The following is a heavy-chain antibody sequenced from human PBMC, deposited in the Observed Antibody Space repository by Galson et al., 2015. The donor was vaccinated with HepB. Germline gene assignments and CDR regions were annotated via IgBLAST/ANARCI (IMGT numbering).Heavy chain of an antibody. J-gene: IGHJ6*03. V-gene: IGHV1-69*13. CDR1: GGTFSSYA. CDR3: ARGRRATVTTSYGNYYYMDV. CDR2: IIPIFGTA. D-gene: IGHD4-17*01. Sequence: SVKVSCKASGGTFSSYAISWVRQAPGQGLEWMGGIIPIFGTANYAQKFQGRVTITADESTSTAYMELSSLRSEDTAVYYCARGRRATVTTSYGNYYYMDVWGKGTTVTVSS.